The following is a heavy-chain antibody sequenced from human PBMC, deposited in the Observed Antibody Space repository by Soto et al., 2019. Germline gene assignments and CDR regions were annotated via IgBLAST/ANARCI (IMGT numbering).Heavy chain of an antibody. CDR1: GGSISSSNW. D-gene: IGHD3-22*01. V-gene: IGHV4-4*02. CDR2: IYHSGST. J-gene: IGHJ2*01. CDR3: ARDPYYYDSSGYHWYFDL. Sequence: QVQLQESGPGLVKPSGTLSLTCAVSGGSISSSNWGGWVRQPPGKGLGWIGEIYHSGSTNYNPSLKSRVTISVDKSKNQFSLKLSSVTAADTAVYYCARDPYYYDSSGYHWYFDLWGRGTLVTVSS.